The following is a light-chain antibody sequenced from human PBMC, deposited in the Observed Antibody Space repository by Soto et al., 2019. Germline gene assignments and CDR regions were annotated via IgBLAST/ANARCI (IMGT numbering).Light chain of an antibody. V-gene: IGLV1-40*01. CDR1: SSNIGAGYD. CDR2: GIF. Sequence: QSVLTQPPSVSGAPGQRVTISCTGSSSNIGAGYDVHWYQQLPGAAPTLLIFGIFNRPSGVSERFSGSRSGASASLAIAGLQAEDEADYYCKSYDNSLSGSEVFGTGTKVTVL. CDR3: KSYDNSLSGSEV. J-gene: IGLJ1*01.